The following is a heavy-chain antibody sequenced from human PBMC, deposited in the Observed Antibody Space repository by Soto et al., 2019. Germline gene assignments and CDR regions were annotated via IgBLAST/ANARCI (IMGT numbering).Heavy chain of an antibody. CDR1: GYTFTSYG. V-gene: IGHV1-18*01. D-gene: IGHD3-3*01. J-gene: IGHJ5*02. CDR2: ISAYNGNT. Sequence: ASVKVSCKASGYTFTSYGISWVRQAPGQGLEWMGWISAYNGNTNYAQKLQGRVTMTTDTSTSTAYMELRSLRSDDTAVYYCARHQHYDFWSRWFDPWGQGTLVTVSS. CDR3: ARHQHYDFWSRWFDP.